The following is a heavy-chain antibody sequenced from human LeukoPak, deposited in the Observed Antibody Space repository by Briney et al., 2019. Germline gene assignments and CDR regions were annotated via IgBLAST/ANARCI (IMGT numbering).Heavy chain of an antibody. CDR3: ARSTSEELDFDY. CDR2: INHSGST. J-gene: IGHJ4*02. V-gene: IGHV4-34*01. D-gene: IGHD3-10*01. Sequence: SETLCLTCAVYGGSFSGYYWSWIRQPPGKEREWIGEINHSGSTNYNPSLKSRVTISLDTSKNQYSMKSRSVPAADTAVYYCARSTSEELDFDYWGQGTLVTVSS. CDR1: GGSFSGYY.